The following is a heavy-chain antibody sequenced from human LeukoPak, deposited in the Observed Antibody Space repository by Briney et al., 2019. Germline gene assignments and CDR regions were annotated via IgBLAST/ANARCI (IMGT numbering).Heavy chain of an antibody. CDR2: INHSGST. Sequence: ETLSLTCAVYGGSFSGYYWSWIRQPPGKGLEWIGEINHSGSTNYNPPLKSRVTISVDTSKNQFSLKLSSVTAADTAVYYCARAAYSSSHYFDYWGQGTLVTVSS. CDR1: GGSFSGYY. CDR3: ARAAYSSSHYFDY. V-gene: IGHV4-34*01. J-gene: IGHJ4*02. D-gene: IGHD6-13*01.